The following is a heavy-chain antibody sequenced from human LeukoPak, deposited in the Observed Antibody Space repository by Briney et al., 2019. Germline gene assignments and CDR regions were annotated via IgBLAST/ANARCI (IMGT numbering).Heavy chain of an antibody. CDR3: ARDGSVTGYYRGYYYYMDV. CDR1: GYTFTSYG. D-gene: IGHD3-9*01. J-gene: IGHJ6*03. V-gene: IGHV1-18*01. CDR2: ISAYNGNT. Sequence: GASVKVSCKASGYTFTSYGISWVRQAPGQGLEWMGWISAYNGNTNYAQKLQGRVTMTTDTSTSTAYMELRSLRSDDTAVYYCARDGSVTGYYRGYYYYMDVWGKGTTVTISS.